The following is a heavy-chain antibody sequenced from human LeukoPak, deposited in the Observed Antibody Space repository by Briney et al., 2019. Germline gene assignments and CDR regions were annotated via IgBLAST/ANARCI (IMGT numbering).Heavy chain of an antibody. CDR2: MNPNSGNT. J-gene: IGHJ5*02. V-gene: IGHV1-8*03. Sequence: ASVKVSCKASGYTFTSYDINWVRQATGQGLEWMVWMNPNSGNTGYAQKFQGRVTITRNTSISTAYMELSSLRSEDTAVYYCARARISYVWGSYLFDPWGQGTLVTVSS. CDR3: ARARISYVWGSYLFDP. D-gene: IGHD3-16*01. CDR1: GYTFTSYD.